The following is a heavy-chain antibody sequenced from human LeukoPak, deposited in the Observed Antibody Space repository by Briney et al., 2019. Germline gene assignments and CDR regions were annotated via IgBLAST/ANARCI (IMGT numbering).Heavy chain of an antibody. J-gene: IGHJ3*02. V-gene: IGHV3-23*01. D-gene: IGHD5-18*01. Sequence: GGSLRLSCTASGFTFSSYAMSWVRQAPGKGLEWVSAISGSGGSTYYADSVKGRFTISRDNSKNTLYLQMNSLRAEDTAVYYCAKNGWIQLWPSAFDIWGQGTMVTVSS. CDR1: GFTFSSYA. CDR2: ISGSGGST. CDR3: AKNGWIQLWPSAFDI.